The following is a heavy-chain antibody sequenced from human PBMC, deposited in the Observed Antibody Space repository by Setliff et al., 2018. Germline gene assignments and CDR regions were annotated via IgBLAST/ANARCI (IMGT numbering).Heavy chain of an antibody. Sequence: PSETLSLTCTFYGGPFSDYYWGWVRQTPGKGLEWIAEINPSGTTNYNPSLKSRLTISVDTSKRQFSLKLISVTAADTAVYYCRFWSYVYKNDYWAQGTLVTVSS. D-gene: IGHD3-16*01. CDR2: INPSGTT. J-gene: IGHJ4*02. CDR3: RFWSYVYKNDY. V-gene: IGHV4-34*01. CDR1: GGPFSDYY.